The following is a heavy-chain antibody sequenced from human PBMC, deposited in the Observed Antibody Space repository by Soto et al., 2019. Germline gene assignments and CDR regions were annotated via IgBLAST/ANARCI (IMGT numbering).Heavy chain of an antibody. V-gene: IGHV4-59*01. CDR1: GGSISSWR. CDR3: ASVSSSYYYYYMDV. Sequence: SETLSLTWTVYGGSISSWRWGWVRQPPGKGLEWIGDIYYSGSANYNPSLKSRVTISVDTSKNQFSLKLSSVTAADTAVYYCASVSSSYYYYYMDVWGKGTTVTVSS. CDR2: IYYSGSA. J-gene: IGHJ6*03. D-gene: IGHD6-13*01.